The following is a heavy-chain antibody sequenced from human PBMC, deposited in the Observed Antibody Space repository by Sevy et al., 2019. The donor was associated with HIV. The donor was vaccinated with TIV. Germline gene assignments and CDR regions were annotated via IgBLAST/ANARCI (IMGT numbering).Heavy chain of an antibody. CDR2: IVYPSSGR. CDR3: ARENGALDY. J-gene: IGHJ4*02. D-gene: IGHD2-8*01. Sequence: GGSLRLSCAASRFTFSNFKMYWVRQAPGKGLEWVTLIVYPSSGRHYADPVRGRFTVSRDNANSMLYLQMDSLRHEDTAVYYCARENGALDYWGQGTLVTVSS. V-gene: IGHV3-30*03. CDR1: RFTFSNFK.